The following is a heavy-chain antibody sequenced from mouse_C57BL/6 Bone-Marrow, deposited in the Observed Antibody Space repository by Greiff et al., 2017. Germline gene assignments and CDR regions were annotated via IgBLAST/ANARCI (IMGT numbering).Heavy chain of an antibody. CDR2: INPYNGGT. CDR1: GYTFTDYY. D-gene: IGHD1-1*01. CDR3: AITAVVATDY. J-gene: IGHJ2*01. V-gene: IGHV1-19*01. Sequence: EVQLVESGPVLVKPGASVKMSCKASGYTFTDYYMNWVKQSHGKSLEWIGVINPYNGGTSYNQKFKGKATLTVDKSSNTAYMELNSLTSEDSAVYYCAITAVVATDYWGQGTTLTVSS.